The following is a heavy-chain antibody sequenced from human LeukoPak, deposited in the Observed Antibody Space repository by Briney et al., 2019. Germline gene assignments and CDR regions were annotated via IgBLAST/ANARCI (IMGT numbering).Heavy chain of an antibody. CDR2: INHSGST. D-gene: IGHD6-19*01. Sequence: SETLSLTCAVYGGSFSGYYWSWIRQPPGKGLEWVGEINHSGSTNYNPSLKSRVTISVDTSKNQFSLKLSSVTAADTAVYYCARDDSSGWYMTDWGQGTLVTVSS. CDR1: GGSFSGYY. CDR3: ARDDSSGWYMTD. J-gene: IGHJ4*02. V-gene: IGHV4-34*01.